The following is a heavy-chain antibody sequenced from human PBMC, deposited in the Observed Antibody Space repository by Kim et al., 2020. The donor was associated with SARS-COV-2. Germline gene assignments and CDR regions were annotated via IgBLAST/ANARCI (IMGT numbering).Heavy chain of an antibody. V-gene: IGHV4-31*03. D-gene: IGHD6-13*01. CDR1: GGSISSGGYY. CDR3: ARGPDLYGYSSSWSLEY. Sequence: SETLSLTCTVSGGSISSGGYYWSWIRQHPGKGLEWIGYIYYSGSTYYNPSLKSRVTISVDTSKNQFSLKLSSVTAADTAVYYCARGPDLYGYSSSWSLEYWGQGTLVTVSS. CDR2: IYYSGST. J-gene: IGHJ4*02.